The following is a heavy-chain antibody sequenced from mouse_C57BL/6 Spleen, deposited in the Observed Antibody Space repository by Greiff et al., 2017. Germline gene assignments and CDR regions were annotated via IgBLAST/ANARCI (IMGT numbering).Heavy chain of an antibody. CDR2: INPNNGGT. J-gene: IGHJ3*01. V-gene: IGHV1-18*01. D-gene: IGHD2-2*01. Sequence: VQLQQSGPELVKPGASVKIPCKASGYTFTDYNMDWVKQSHGKSLEWIGDINPNNGGTIYNQTFKGKATLTVDKSSSTGYMELRSLTTADTAVYYCARGRLDGYDGAWFAYWGKGTLGTGSA. CDR3: ARGRLDGYDGAWFAY. CDR1: GYTFTDYN.